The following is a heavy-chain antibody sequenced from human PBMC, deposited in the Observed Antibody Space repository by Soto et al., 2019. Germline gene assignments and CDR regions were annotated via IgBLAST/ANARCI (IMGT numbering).Heavy chain of an antibody. D-gene: IGHD2-15*01. CDR1: GGAFSDYA. Sequence: QVQLVQSGAEVKKPGSSVKVSCKASGGAFSDYAFSWVRQAPGQGLEWLGGIMPIFRAPDYAQKFQGRVTITAYEYTRTAYMAMRSLRSEDTAVYDCASWWKEADIGNYYDGVDVWGQGATGTVS. J-gene: IGHJ6*02. V-gene: IGHV1-69*12. CDR2: IMPIFRAP. CDR3: ASWWKEADIGNYYDGVDV.